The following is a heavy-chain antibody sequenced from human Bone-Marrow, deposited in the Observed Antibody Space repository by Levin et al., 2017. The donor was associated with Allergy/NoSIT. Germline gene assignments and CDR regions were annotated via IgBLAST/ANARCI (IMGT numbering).Heavy chain of an antibody. V-gene: IGHV4-39*01. J-gene: IGHJ4*02. CDR2: VYYIGTT. Sequence: GSLRLSCTVSGGSISSSNYHWGWIRQPPGKGLEWVGTVYYIGTTYYNPSLQRRVTMSVDTSKNQFSLNLNSVTAADTAVYYCARHARGSCTSTTCHTDYWGQGTLVTVSS. D-gene: IGHD2-2*02. CDR1: GGSISSSNYH. CDR3: ARHARGSCTSTTCHTDY.